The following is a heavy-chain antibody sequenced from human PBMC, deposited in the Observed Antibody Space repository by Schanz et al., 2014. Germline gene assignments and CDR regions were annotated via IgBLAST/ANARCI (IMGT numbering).Heavy chain of an antibody. V-gene: IGHV3-48*01. J-gene: IGHJ5*02. Sequence: EVHLVESGGGLVQPGGSLRLSCAASGITFSSHSFNWVRQAPGKGLEWISYITYNGGTIYYADSVKGRFTISRDNAKNALVLQMNSLRPEDTAVYYCARGRVLESWGQGTLVTVSS. CDR3: ARGRVLES. CDR1: GITFSSHS. D-gene: IGHD1-1*01. CDR2: ITYNGGTI.